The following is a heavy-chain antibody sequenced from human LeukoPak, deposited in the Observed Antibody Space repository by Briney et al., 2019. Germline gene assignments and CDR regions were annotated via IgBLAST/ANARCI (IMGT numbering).Heavy chain of an antibody. CDR3: ATGRIFDS. CDR1: GFTFSSYA. V-gene: IGHV3-48*03. CDR2: ISITGSTI. J-gene: IGHJ4*02. Sequence: QPGRSLRLSCAASGFTFSSYAMHWVRQAPGKGLEWVSYISITGSTIYHADSVKGRFTISRDNGKNSLYLQMNSLRAEDTAVYYCATGRIFDSWGQGTLVTVSS.